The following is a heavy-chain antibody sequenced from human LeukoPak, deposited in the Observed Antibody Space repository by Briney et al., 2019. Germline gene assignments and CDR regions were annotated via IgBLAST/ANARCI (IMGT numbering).Heavy chain of an antibody. D-gene: IGHD1-14*01. CDR3: ARRPGN. Sequence: GGSLRLSCVASGFAVGSNYMSWVRQAPGKGLEWVSLIYSGGAIRYADSVKGRFTISRDSSKNTLLLQMNDLTVEDTARYYCARRPGNWGQGILVTVSS. V-gene: IGHV3-53*01. J-gene: IGHJ4*02. CDR2: IYSGGAI. CDR1: GFAVGSNY.